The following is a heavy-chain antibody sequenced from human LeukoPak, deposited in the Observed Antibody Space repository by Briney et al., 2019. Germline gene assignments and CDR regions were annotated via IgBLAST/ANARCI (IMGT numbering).Heavy chain of an antibody. D-gene: IGHD1-14*01. CDR3: TRDRSRAEDV. V-gene: IGHV3-7*01. CDR2: INQGRSDK. J-gene: IGHJ4*02. CDR1: GFTFSGHW. Sequence: GGSLTLSCAASGFTFSGHWMSWVRQAPGKGLEWVANINQGRSDKYYVDSVKGRFTISRDNANNLLYLQMNSLRGEDTAVYYCTRDRSRAEDVWGQGTLVAVSS.